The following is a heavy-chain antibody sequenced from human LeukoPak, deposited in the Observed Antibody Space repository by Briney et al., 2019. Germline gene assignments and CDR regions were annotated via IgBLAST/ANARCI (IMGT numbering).Heavy chain of an antibody. CDR3: ARYASVPIFDY. Sequence: GGSLRLSCAASGFTFRSYWMGWVRQASGKGLEWVATIRQDGSEKYYVDSVKGRFTISRDNAKNSLYLQMNSLRAEDTALYYCARYASVPIFDYWGQGTLVTVSS. V-gene: IGHV3-7*03. CDR2: IRQDGSEK. D-gene: IGHD2-2*01. CDR1: GFTFRSYW. J-gene: IGHJ4*02.